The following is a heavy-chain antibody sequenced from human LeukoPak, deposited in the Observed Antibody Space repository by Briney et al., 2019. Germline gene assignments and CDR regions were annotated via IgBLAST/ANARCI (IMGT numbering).Heavy chain of an antibody. CDR2: ISGSGDNT. D-gene: IGHD4-17*01. CDR3: AKESTVTPGNVNWFDS. J-gene: IGHJ5*01. Sequence: GGSLRLSCAASGFTFKNSAMSWVRQAPGKGLEWISTISGSGDNTYYAESVKGRFTISRDNSKNTLYLRMKSPRAEDTAIYYCAKESTVTPGNVNWFDSWGQGTLVTVSS. CDR1: GFTFKNSA. V-gene: IGHV3-23*01.